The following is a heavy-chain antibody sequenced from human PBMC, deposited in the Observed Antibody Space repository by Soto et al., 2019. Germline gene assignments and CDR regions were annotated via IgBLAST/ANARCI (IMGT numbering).Heavy chain of an antibody. V-gene: IGHV3-15*07. D-gene: IGHD1-26*01. CDR3: TTGSVEGY. CDR1: GFTISSAW. CDR2: IKTKTQGETT. Sequence: EVQLVESGGVWVKPGGSLRLSCAASGFTISSAWMNWFRQAPGKGLEWVVRIKTKTQGETTDYAAPVKGRFTISRDDSDNTLSLQMNSLRIEDTAVYYGTTGSVEGYWGQGTLVTVSS. J-gene: IGHJ4*02.